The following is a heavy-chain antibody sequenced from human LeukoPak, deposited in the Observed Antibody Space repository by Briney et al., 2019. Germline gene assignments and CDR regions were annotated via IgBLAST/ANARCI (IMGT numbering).Heavy chain of an antibody. V-gene: IGHV4-59*08. CDR1: GGSIFSNY. CDR3: ARWYYDSSGYYRWFDP. J-gene: IGHJ5*02. D-gene: IGHD3-22*01. CDR2: IYYSGST. Sequence: SETLSLTCTVSGGSIFSNYWTWIRQPPGKGLEWIGYIYYSGSTNYNPSLKSRVTISVDTSRTQFSLKLSSVTAADTAVYYCARWYYDSSGYYRWFDPWGQGTLVTVSS.